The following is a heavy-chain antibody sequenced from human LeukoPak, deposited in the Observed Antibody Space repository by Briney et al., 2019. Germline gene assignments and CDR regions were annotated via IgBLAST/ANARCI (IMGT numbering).Heavy chain of an antibody. Sequence: GGSLRLSCEASGFTFSSYAMYWVRQAPGKGLEWVSSITSGSHYLYYTDSVRGRFTISRDNAKNSLYLQMNSLRAEDTAVYYCANLGGYWGQGTLVTVSS. V-gene: IGHV3-21*01. CDR3: ANLGGY. CDR1: GFTFSSYA. D-gene: IGHD3-16*01. J-gene: IGHJ4*02. CDR2: ITSGSHYL.